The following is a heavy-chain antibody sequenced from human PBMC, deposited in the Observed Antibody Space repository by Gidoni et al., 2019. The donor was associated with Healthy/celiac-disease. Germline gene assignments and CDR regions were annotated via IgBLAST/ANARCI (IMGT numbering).Heavy chain of an antibody. D-gene: IGHD5-18*01. CDR1: GFTFSSYA. Sequence: EVQLLESGGGLVQPGGSLRLYCAASGFTFSSYAMSWVRQAPGKGLEWVSAISCSGGSTYYADSVKGRFTISRDNSKNTLYLQMNSLRAEDTAVYYCAKDPRGYSWGWVDYWGQGTLVTVSS. J-gene: IGHJ4*02. CDR2: ISCSGGST. CDR3: AKDPRGYSWGWVDY. V-gene: IGHV3-23*01.